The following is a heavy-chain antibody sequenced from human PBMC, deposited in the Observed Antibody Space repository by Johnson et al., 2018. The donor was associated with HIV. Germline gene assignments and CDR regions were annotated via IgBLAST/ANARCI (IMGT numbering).Heavy chain of an antibody. D-gene: IGHD3-22*01. CDR2: ISYDGSSK. Sequence: QVQLVESGGGLVQPGGSLRLSCAASGFTFSDHAMHWVRQAPGKGLEWVAVISYDGSSKYYADSVKGRFTISRDNAKTTLYLQMNSLRAEDTAVYYCAREVNAFDIWGQGTVVTVSS. J-gene: IGHJ3*02. V-gene: IGHV3-30-3*01. CDR1: GFTFSDHA. CDR3: AREVNAFDI.